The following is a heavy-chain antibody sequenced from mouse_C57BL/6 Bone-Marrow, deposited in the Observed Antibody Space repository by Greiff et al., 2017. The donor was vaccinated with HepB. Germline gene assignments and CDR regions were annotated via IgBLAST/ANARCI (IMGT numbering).Heavy chain of an antibody. Sequence: LVKPGASVKISCKASGYAFSSSWMNWVKQRPGKGLEWIGRIYPGDGDTNYNGKFKGKATLTADKSSSTAYMQLSSLTSEDSAVYFCARGLGRNWGQGTLVTVSA. V-gene: IGHV1-82*01. CDR3: ARGLGRN. CDR1: GYAFSSSW. CDR2: IYPGDGDT. D-gene: IGHD4-1*01. J-gene: IGHJ3*01.